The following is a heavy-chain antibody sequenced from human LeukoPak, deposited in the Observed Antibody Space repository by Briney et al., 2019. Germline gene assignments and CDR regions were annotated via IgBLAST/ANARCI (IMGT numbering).Heavy chain of an antibody. CDR3: TTGDSGWYNN. CDR2: IKSDGSYI. Sequence: QPGGSLRLSCAASGFTFSNSWMRWVRQGPGKGPVWVSRIKSDGSYITYADSVKGRFIISRDNAENTLYLQMNSLRVDDTAVYYCTTGDSGWYNNWGQRTLVTVSA. J-gene: IGHJ4*02. CDR1: GFTFSNSW. V-gene: IGHV3-74*03. D-gene: IGHD6-19*01.